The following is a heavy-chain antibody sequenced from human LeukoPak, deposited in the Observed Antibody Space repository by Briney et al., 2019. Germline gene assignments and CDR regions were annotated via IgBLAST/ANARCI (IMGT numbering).Heavy chain of an antibody. Sequence: ASVKVSCKASGYTFAKFYIHWVRQAPGQGLEWMGIINPSGGTTSYAQKFQGRVSMTTDTSTSTAYMELRSLRSDDTAVYYCARPELGGLDYWGQGTLVTVSS. D-gene: IGHD3-10*01. CDR1: GYTFAKFY. CDR2: INPSGGTT. CDR3: ARPELGGLDY. J-gene: IGHJ4*02. V-gene: IGHV1-46*01.